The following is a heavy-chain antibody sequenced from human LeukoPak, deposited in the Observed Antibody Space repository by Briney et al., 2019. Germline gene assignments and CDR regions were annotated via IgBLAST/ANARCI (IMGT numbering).Heavy chain of an antibody. CDR2: INAGNGNT. Sequence: ASLKVSCNASGYTFTSYAMHWVRQAPGQRLEWMGWINAGNGNTKYSQKFQGRVTITRDTSASTAYMELSSLRSEDTAVYYCARATRVPYGMDVWGKGTPVTVSS. J-gene: IGHJ6*04. CDR3: ARATRVPYGMDV. D-gene: IGHD3-10*01. V-gene: IGHV1-3*01. CDR1: GYTFTSYA.